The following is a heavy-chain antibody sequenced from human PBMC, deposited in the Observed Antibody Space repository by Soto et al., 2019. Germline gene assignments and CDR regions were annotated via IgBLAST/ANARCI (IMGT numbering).Heavy chain of an antibody. Sequence: EVQLVESGGGLVQPGGSLRLSCAASGITVSTNYMSWVRQAPGKGLEWVSVIYTGGRTYYSDSVKGRFTISRDNSKNTLYCQMNSLRADDTAVYYCARDRDGDYGLDVCGQGPKVTVSS. CDR2: IYTGGRT. CDR3: ARDRDGDYGLDV. CDR1: GITVSTNY. V-gene: IGHV3-66*01. J-gene: IGHJ6*02. D-gene: IGHD3-10*01.